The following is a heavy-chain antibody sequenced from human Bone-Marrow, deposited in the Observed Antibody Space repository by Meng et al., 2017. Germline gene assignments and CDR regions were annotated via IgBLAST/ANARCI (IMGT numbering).Heavy chain of an antibody. CDR3: ARGVVADPPGD. J-gene: IGHJ1*01. V-gene: IGHV4-61*01. D-gene: IGHD2-15*01. Sequence: VPLQGPGPGLVRSSGTLSLTCTVSGASVNTGSYYWSWIRQPPGRGLELIGFIYQSGSTNNNPSLKSRVTISLDMSSNQFSLTLNSVTAADTAIYYCARGVVADPPGDWGRGTLVTVSS. CDR1: GASVNTGSYY. CDR2: IYQSGST.